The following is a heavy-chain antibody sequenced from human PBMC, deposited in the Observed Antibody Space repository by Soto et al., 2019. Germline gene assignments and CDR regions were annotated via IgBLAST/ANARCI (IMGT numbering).Heavy chain of an antibody. D-gene: IGHD3-16*02. CDR2: VAAGGGHT. CDR1: GFSFDKYA. J-gene: IGHJ4*02. Sequence: SLRLSCVASGFSFDKYAMAWVHQAPGKGLEWVSHVAAGGGHTYYAESVKGRFTISRDNSKNTLFLQINTLRADDTAIYFCARRTSFLGAFDYWGQGGLVTVS. V-gene: IGHV3-23*01. CDR3: ARRTSFLGAFDY.